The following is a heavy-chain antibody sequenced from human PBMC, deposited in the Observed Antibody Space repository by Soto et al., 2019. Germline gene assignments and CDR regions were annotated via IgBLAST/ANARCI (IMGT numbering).Heavy chain of an antibody. J-gene: IGHJ3*02. D-gene: IGHD1-1*01. CDR2: IYYSGST. V-gene: IGHV4-39*01. CDR1: GGSISSSSYY. CDR3: ARKGAGVHMGTDAFDI. Sequence: QLQLQESGPGLVKPSETLSLTCTVSGGSISSSSYYWGWIRQPPGKGLEWIGSIYYSGSTYYNPSLKSRVTISVDTSKNQFSLKLSSVTAADTAVYYCARKGAGVHMGTDAFDIWGQGTMVTVSS.